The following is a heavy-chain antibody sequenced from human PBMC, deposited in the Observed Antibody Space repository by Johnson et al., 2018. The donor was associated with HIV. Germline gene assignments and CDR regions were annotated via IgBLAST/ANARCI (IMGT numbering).Heavy chain of an antibody. V-gene: IGHV3-30*02. D-gene: IGHD1-14*01. CDR1: GFTFSSYG. CDR2: ILYEGSNK. Sequence: QVQLVESGGGVVQPGGSLRLSCAASGFTFSSYGMHWVRQAPGKGLEWLAFILYEGSNKYYADSVKGRFTISRDNSKNTLYLQMNSLRAEDTAVYYCAKDLRSGNRREAFDIWGQGTMVTVSS. CDR3: AKDLRSGNRREAFDI. J-gene: IGHJ3*02.